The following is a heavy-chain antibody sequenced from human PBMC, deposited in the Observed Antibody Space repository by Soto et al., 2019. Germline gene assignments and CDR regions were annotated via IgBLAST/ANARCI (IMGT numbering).Heavy chain of an antibody. CDR2: ISGSGGST. CDR1: GFTFSSYA. J-gene: IGHJ2*01. D-gene: IGHD6-19*01. Sequence: EVQLLESGGGLVQPGGSLRLSCAASGFTFSSYAMSWVRQAPGKGLEWVSAISGSGGSTYYADSVKGRFTISRDNSKNTLYLQMNSMRAEDTAVYYCAKAYSSGWEYWYFDLWGRGTLVTVSS. CDR3: AKAYSSGWEYWYFDL. V-gene: IGHV3-23*01.